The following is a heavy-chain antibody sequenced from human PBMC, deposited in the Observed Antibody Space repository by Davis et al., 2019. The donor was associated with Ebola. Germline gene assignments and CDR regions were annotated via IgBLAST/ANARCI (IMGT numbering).Heavy chain of an antibody. CDR1: GGTFSSYG. V-gene: IGHV3-33*06. CDR2: IWYDGSNK. J-gene: IGHJ4*02. D-gene: IGHD2-8*01. CDR3: AKVPHGV. Sequence: SCKASGGTFSSYGISWVRQAPGKGLEWVAVIWYDGSNKYYADSVKGRFTISRDNSKNTLYLQMNSLRAEDTAVYYCAKVPHGVWGQGTLVTVSS.